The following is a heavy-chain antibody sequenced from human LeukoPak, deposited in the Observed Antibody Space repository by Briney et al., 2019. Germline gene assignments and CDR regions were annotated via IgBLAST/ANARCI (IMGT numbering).Heavy chain of an antibody. CDR1: GGSFSGYY. J-gene: IGHJ4*02. CDR2: INHSGST. CDR3: ARSRPYGDYIFDY. D-gene: IGHD4-17*01. Sequence: SETLSLTCVVYGGSFSGYYWSWIRQPPGKGLEWIGEINHSGSTNYNPSLKSRVTISVDTSKNQFSLKLSSVTAADTAVYYCARSRPYGDYIFDYWGQGTLVTVSS. V-gene: IGHV4-34*01.